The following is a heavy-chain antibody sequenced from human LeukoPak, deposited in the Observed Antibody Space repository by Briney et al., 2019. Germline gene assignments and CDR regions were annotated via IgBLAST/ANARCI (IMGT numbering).Heavy chain of an antibody. CDR2: ISSSSSYT. CDR1: GFTFSDYY. D-gene: IGHD4-17*01. V-gene: IGHV3-11*06. Sequence: GGSPRLSCAASGFTFSDYYMSWIRQAPGKGLGWVSYISSSSSYTNYADSVKGRFTISRDNAKNSLYLQMNSLRAEDTAVYYCARDPRGYYGDYVGYFDYWGQGTLVTVSS. J-gene: IGHJ4*02. CDR3: ARDPRGYYGDYVGYFDY.